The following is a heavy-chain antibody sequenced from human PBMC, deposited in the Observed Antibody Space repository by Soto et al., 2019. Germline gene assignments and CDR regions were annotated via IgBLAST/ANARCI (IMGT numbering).Heavy chain of an antibody. J-gene: IGHJ4*02. Sequence: EVQLVESGGGLVQPGGSLRLSCAASGFTFSSYWMHWVRQAPGKGLVWISRINTDGSSTSYVDSVQGRFTTSRDNGKNTLFLQMNSLRGEDTAVYYCARRGSGVTRGLHYWGQGTLVTVSS. CDR2: INTDGSST. CDR3: ARRGSGVTRGLHY. CDR1: GFTFSSYW. V-gene: IGHV3-74*01. D-gene: IGHD2-15*01.